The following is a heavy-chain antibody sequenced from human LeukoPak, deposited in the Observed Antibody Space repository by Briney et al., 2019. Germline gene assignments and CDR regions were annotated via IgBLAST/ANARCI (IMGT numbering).Heavy chain of an antibody. CDR1: GFTFSSYA. CDR2: ISGSGGST. CDR3: AKDRGAVTTFTDY. Sequence: TGGSLRLSCAASGFTFSSYAMSWVRQAPGKGLEWVSAISGSGGSTYYADSVKGRFTISRDNSKNTLYLQMNSLRAEDTAVYYCAKDRGAVTTFTDYWGQGTLVTVSS. J-gene: IGHJ4*02. D-gene: IGHD4-17*01. V-gene: IGHV3-23*01.